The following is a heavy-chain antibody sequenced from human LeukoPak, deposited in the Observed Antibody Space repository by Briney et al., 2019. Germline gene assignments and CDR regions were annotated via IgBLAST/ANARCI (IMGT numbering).Heavy chain of an antibody. J-gene: IGHJ5*02. Sequence: SVKVSCKASSFRFISNVICLLRAPPGQGLEWMGRIIPILGIANYAQKFQGRFMITADNFTSTAYMELSSLRSEDTAVYYCARAPPVDDSVWGSYPLINNWFDPWGQGTLVTVSS. D-gene: IGHD3-16*02. CDR2: IIPILGIA. CDR3: ARAPPVDDSVWGSYPLINNWFDP. CDR1: SFRFISNV. V-gene: IGHV1-69*04.